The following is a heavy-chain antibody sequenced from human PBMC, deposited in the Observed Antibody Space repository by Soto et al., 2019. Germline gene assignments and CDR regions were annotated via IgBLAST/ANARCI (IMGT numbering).Heavy chain of an antibody. CDR1: GFTFSSYG. J-gene: IGHJ6*02. V-gene: IGHV3-30*18. CDR2: ISYDGSNK. D-gene: IGHD2-2*02. CDR3: ANEARYCSSTSCYTPYYYGMDV. Sequence: GGSLRLSCAASGFTFSSYGMHWVRQAPGKGLEWVAVISYDGSNKYYADSVKGRFTISRDNSKNTLYLQMNSLRAEDTAVYYCANEARYCSSTSCYTPYYYGMDVWGQGTTVTVSS.